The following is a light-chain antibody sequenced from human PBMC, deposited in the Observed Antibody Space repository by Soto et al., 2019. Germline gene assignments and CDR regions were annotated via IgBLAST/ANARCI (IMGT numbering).Light chain of an antibody. CDR3: QQYEASPLT. V-gene: IGKV3-15*01. CDR2: GVS. CDR1: QSVSVN. Sequence: EIVMTQSPGTLSVSPGERATLSCRASQSVSVNLAWYQQKPGQAPRLLIYGVSTRATGIPARFSGSESGTEFTLTISSLQSEDFAVYYCQQYEASPLTFGPGTKVDVK. J-gene: IGKJ3*01.